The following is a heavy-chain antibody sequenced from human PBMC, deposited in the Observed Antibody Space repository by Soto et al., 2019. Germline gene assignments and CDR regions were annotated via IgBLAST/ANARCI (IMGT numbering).Heavy chain of an antibody. CDR3: ARREQYQKVNYYYYGMDV. V-gene: IGHV3-48*02. D-gene: IGHD2-2*01. CDR1: GFTFSSYA. Sequence: EVQLLESGGGLVQPGGSLRLSCAASGFTFSSYAMSWVRQAPGKGLEWVSYISSSTGVIYYADSVKSRFTISRDNGKNSLYLQMNSLRDEDTAVYYCARREQYQKVNYYYYGMDVWGQGTTVTVSS. CDR2: ISSSTGVI. J-gene: IGHJ6*02.